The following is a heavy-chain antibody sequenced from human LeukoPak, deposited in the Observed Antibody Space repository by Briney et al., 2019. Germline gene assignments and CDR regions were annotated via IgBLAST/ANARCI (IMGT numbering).Heavy chain of an antibody. CDR3: ARVGGYGDYLPDPYYYMDV. J-gene: IGHJ6*03. CDR1: GFTFSDYY. D-gene: IGHD4-17*01. V-gene: IGHV3-11*01. Sequence: GGSLRLSCAASGFTFSDYYMSWIRQAPGKGLEWVSYISSSGSTIYYADSVKGRFTISRDNTKNSLYLQMNSLRAEDTAVYYCARVGGYGDYLPDPYYYMDVWGKGTTVTISS. CDR2: ISSSGSTI.